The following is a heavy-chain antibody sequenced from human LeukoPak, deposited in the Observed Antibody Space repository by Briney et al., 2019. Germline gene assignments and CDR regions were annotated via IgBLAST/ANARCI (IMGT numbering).Heavy chain of an antibody. D-gene: IGHD3-10*01. CDR1: GFTFGDYA. CDR2: IRSKAYGGTT. V-gene: IGHV3-49*04. Sequence: GGSLRLSCTASGFTFGDYAMSWVRQAPGKGLEWVGFIRSKAYGGTTEYAASVKGRFTISRDDSKSIAYLRMNSLKTEDTAVYYCTREVLWFGEYGPFDYWGQGTLVTVSS. CDR3: TREVLWFGEYGPFDY. J-gene: IGHJ4*02.